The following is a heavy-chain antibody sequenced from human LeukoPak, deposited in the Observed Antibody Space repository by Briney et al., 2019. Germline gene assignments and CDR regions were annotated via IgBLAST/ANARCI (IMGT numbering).Heavy chain of an antibody. CDR2: ISSSESYI. Sequence: SGGSLRLSCEASRFSLSSYNMLWLRQAPGKGREWFLSISSSESYIYYADSLKGRFTISRDNAKNSLYLRINSLRVEDPAVYYCSRGGPGRGNLGDRLDIGGQETRVRVSS. J-gene: IGHJ4*02. CDR3: SRGGPGRGNLGDRLDI. V-gene: IGHV3-21*01. D-gene: IGHD3-16*02. CDR1: RFSLSSYN.